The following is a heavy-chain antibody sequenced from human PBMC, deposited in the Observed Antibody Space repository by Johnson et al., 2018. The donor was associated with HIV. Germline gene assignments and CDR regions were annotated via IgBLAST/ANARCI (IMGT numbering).Heavy chain of an antibody. CDR2: ISYDGSNK. D-gene: IGHD6-6*01. CDR1: GFTFSSYG. Sequence: QVQLVESGGGVVQPGGSLRLSCAASGFTFSSYGMHWVRQAPGKGLEWVAVISYDGSNKYYADSVKGRFTIFRDNSKNTLYLQMSSLRTEDTAVYYCAKVHIPARWSAAFDIWGRGTLVTVSS. V-gene: IGHV3-30*18. CDR3: AKVHIPARWSAAFDI. J-gene: IGHJ3*02.